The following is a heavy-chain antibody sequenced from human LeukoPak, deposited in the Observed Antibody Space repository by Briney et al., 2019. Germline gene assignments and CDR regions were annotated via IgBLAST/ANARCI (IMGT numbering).Heavy chain of an antibody. Sequence: QSGGSLRLSCAASGFTFSSYGMHWVRQAPGKGLEWVAFIRYDGSNKYYADSVKGRFTISRDNSKNTLYLQMNSLRAEDTAVYYCARLSSGWYQNVDYWGQGTLVTVSS. V-gene: IGHV3-30*02. CDR1: GFTFSSYG. CDR3: ARLSSGWYQNVDY. J-gene: IGHJ4*02. CDR2: IRYDGSNK. D-gene: IGHD6-19*01.